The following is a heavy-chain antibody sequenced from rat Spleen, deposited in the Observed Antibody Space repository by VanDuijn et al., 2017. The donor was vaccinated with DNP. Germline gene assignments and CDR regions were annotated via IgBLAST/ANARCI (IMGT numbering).Heavy chain of an antibody. Sequence: EVQLVETGEGLVQPGRSLKLSCVASGFTFNSYWMYWIRQAPGKGLEWVASINTDGGSTYFPDSVEARFTISRDNTKDTLYLQMNSLRSEDTATYYCVRSHYGQRGFFFDYWGQGVMVTVSS. CDR1: GFTFNSYW. CDR3: VRSHYGQRGFFFDY. CDR2: INTDGGST. J-gene: IGHJ2*01. V-gene: IGHV5-58*01. D-gene: IGHD1-11*01.